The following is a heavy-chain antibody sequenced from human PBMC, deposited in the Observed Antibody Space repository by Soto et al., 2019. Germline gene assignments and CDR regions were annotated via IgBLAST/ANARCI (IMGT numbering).Heavy chain of an antibody. Sequence: SGPTLVNPTQTLTLTCTFSGFSLSTSGVGVGWIRQPPGKALQWLALIYWNDDKRYSPSLKSRLTITKDTSKNQVVLTITNMDPVDTATYYCSHTRSRRRRAAAGREFDYWGQGTLVTVSS. J-gene: IGHJ4*02. CDR3: SHTRSRRRRAAAGREFDY. CDR1: GFSLSTSGVG. CDR2: IYWNDDK. V-gene: IGHV2-5*01. D-gene: IGHD6-13*01.